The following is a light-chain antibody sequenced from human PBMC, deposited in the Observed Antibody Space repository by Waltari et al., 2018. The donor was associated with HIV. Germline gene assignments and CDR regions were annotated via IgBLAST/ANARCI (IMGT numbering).Light chain of an antibody. Sequence: QSALTQPASVSGSPGQSITFSCTGTNSDIGSFTLVSWYQQHPGRVPKVIIYEVTERPSGISSRFSGSKSGNTASLTISGLQPEDEADYYCCAYAHTKTWVFGGGTKLTVL. J-gene: IGLJ3*02. CDR3: CAYAHTKTWV. V-gene: IGLV2-23*02. CDR1: NSDIGSFTL. CDR2: EVT.